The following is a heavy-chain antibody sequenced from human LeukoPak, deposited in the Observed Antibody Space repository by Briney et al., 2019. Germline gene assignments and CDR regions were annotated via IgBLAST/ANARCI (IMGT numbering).Heavy chain of an antibody. CDR1: GGSISSGSYY. V-gene: IGHV4-61*02. J-gene: IGHJ6*03. CDR2: IYTSGST. Sequence: SETLSLTCTVSGGSISSGSYYWSWIRQPAGKGLEWIGRIYTSGSTNYNPSLKSRVTISVDTSKNQFSLKLSSVTAADTAVYYCARGSGWYVFHYYYYMDVWGKGTTVTISS. D-gene: IGHD6-19*01. CDR3: ARGSGWYVFHYYYYMDV.